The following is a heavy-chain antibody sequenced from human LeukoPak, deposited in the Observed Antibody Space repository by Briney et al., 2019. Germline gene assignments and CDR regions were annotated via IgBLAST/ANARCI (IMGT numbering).Heavy chain of an antibody. V-gene: IGHV3-9*02. J-gene: IGHJ4*02. D-gene: IGHD6-19*01. Sequence: GGSLRLSCAASGFTASSNYMSWVRQAPGKGLEWVSGISWNSGSIGYADSVKGRFTISRDNAKNSLYLQMNSLRAEDTALYYCAKDYSSGWYRWDYFDYWGQGTLVTVSS. CDR2: ISWNSGSI. CDR3: AKDYSSGWYRWDYFDY. CDR1: GFTASSNY.